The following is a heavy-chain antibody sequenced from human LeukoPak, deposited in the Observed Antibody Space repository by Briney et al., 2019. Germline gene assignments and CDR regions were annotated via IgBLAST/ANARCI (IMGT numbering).Heavy chain of an antibody. CDR2: IRSKANNYAT. J-gene: IGHJ3*02. V-gene: IGHV3-73*01. Sequence: PGGSLRLSCAASGFXFSGSPIHRVRQASGKGREWIGRIRSKANNYATAYTPSVKDRFTISRVDTKNTAYLQMNSQKTKDPAMYYCTRDLSDAFDIWGQGTMVTVSS. CDR3: TRDLSDAFDI. CDR1: GFXFSGSP.